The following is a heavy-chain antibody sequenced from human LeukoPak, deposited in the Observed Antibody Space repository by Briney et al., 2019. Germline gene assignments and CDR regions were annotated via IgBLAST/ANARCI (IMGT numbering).Heavy chain of an antibody. J-gene: IGHJ6*02. CDR3: ATLSRIAAAGAYSYHSMDV. D-gene: IGHD6-13*01. CDR2: VYYSGSI. Sequence: KPSETLSLTCTVSGGSINSYYWSWIRQPPGKGLEWIGFVYYSGSINYNPSLKSRVTISVDTSNNQFSLKLSSVTAADTAVYYCATLSRIAAAGAYSYHSMDVWGQGTTVNVSS. CDR1: GGSINSYY. V-gene: IGHV4-59*13.